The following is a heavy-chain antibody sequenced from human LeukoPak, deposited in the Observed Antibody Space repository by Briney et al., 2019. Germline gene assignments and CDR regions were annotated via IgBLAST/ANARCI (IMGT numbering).Heavy chain of an antibody. CDR3: AKDPTIFGVVTPPNVWFDP. J-gene: IGHJ5*02. D-gene: IGHD3-3*01. CDR2: ISDDGSNK. CDR1: GFTFSSYG. Sequence: PGRSLRLSCAASGFTFSSYGMHWVRQAPGKGLEWVAVISDDGSNKYYADSVKGRFTISRDNSKNTLYLQMNSLRAEDTAVYYCAKDPTIFGVVTPPNVWFDPWGQGTLVTVSS. V-gene: IGHV3-30*18.